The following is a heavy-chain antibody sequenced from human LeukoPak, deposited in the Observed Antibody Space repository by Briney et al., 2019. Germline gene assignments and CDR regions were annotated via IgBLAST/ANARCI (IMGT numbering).Heavy chain of an antibody. CDR2: ISQSGST. CDR1: GGSFGGYY. Sequence: SETLSLTCAIYGGSFGGYYWSWIRQPPGKGLEWIGEISQSGSTNYNPSLKSRVTISVDTSKNQFSLRLSSVTAADTAVYYCARVTGYVMEDYFDYWGQGTLVTVSS. J-gene: IGHJ4*02. CDR3: ARVTGYVMEDYFDY. V-gene: IGHV4-34*01. D-gene: IGHD6-13*01.